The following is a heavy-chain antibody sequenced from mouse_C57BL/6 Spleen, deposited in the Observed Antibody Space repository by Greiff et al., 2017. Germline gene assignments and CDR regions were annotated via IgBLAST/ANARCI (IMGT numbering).Heavy chain of an antibody. V-gene: IGHV1-15*01. CDR2: IDPETGGT. CDR1: GYTFTDYE. J-gene: IGHJ2*01. Sequence: QVQLQQSGAELVRPGASVTLSCKASGYTFTDYEMHWVKQTPVHGLEWIGAIDPETGGTAYNQKFKGKAILTADKSSSTAYMELRSLTSEDSAVYYCTRYVNPYYFDYWGQGTTLTVSS. CDR3: TRYVNPYYFDY.